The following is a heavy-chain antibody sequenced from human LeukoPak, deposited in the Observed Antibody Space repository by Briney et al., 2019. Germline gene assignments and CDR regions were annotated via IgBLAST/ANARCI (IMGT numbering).Heavy chain of an antibody. D-gene: IGHD6-13*01. CDR3: AGDRGVGAAVFFDY. V-gene: IGHV6-1*01. J-gene: IGHJ4*02. CDR2: TYYRSKWYD. Sequence: SQTLSLTCAISGDNVSSNSATWNWIRQSPSRGLEWLGRTYYRSKWYDDYAVFVKSRMTIIPDTSKNQFSLQLNSVTPDDTALYYCAGDRGVGAAVFFDYWGLGTLVTVSS. CDR1: GDNVSSNSAT.